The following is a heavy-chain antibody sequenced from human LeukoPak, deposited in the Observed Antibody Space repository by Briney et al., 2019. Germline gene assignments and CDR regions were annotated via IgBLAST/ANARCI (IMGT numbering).Heavy chain of an antibody. D-gene: IGHD4-23*01. J-gene: IGHJ1*01. CDR3: VPPSKRDGGNLVYFQH. CDR1: GFTFSSYS. CDR2: ISSSSSYI. Sequence: GGSLRLSCAASGFTFSSYSMNWVRQAPGKGLEWVSSISSSSSYIYYADSVKGRFTISRDNAKNSLYLQMNSLRAEDTAVYYCVPPSKRDGGNLVYFQHWGQGTLVTVSS. V-gene: IGHV3-21*01.